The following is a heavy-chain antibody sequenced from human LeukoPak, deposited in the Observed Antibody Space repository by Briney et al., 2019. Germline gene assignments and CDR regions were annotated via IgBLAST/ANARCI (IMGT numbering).Heavy chain of an antibody. Sequence: SETLSLTCTVSGGSISSYYWSWIRQPPGKGLEWIGYIYYSGGTNYNPSLKSRVTISVDTSKNQFSLKLSSVTAADTAVYYCARVDAWFGELFSWYFDLWGRGTLVTVSS. CDR1: GGSISSYY. CDR3: ARVDAWFGELFSWYFDL. CDR2: IYYSGGT. V-gene: IGHV4-59*01. J-gene: IGHJ2*01. D-gene: IGHD3-10*01.